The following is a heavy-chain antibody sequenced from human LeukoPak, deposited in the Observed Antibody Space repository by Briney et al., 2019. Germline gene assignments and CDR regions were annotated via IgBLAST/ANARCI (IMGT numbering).Heavy chain of an antibody. D-gene: IGHD3-10*01. V-gene: IGHV1-2*02. CDR3: ARVSAYMVWGVTNWFDP. J-gene: IGHJ5*02. CDR2: INPNSGGT. Sequence: ASVKVSCKASGYTFTGYYMHWVRQAPGQGLEWMGWINPNSGGTNYAQKFQGRVTMTRDTSISTAYMELSRLRSDDTAVYYCARVSAYMVWGVTNWFDPWGQGTLVTVSS. CDR1: GYTFTGYY.